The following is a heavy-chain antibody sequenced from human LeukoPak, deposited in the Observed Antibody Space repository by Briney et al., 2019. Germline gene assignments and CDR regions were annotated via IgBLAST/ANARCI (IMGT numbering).Heavy chain of an antibody. D-gene: IGHD2-15*01. CDR2: IYHSGST. Sequence: PSETLSLTCAVSGYSISSGYYWGWIRQPPGKGLEWIGSIYHSGSTYYNPSLKSRVTISVDRPKNQFSLKLSSVTAADTAVYYCARSSDIGDNWGQGTLVTVSP. V-gene: IGHV4-38-2*01. J-gene: IGHJ4*02. CDR3: ARSSDIGDN. CDR1: GYSISSGYY.